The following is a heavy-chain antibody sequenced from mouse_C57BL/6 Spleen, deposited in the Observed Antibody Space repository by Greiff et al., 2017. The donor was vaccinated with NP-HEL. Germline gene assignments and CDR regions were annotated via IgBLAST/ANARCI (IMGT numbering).Heavy chain of an antibody. CDR3: ARNIYYDYYAMDY. V-gene: IGHV2-2*01. CDR1: GFSLTSYG. D-gene: IGHD2-1*01. CDR2: LWSGGST. J-gene: IGHJ4*01. Sequence: QVQLQQSGPGLVQPSQSLSITCTVSGFSLTSYGVHWVRHSPGTGLEWLGVLWSGGSTDYNAAFISRLSISKDNSKSQVFFKMNSLQADDTAIYYCARNIYYDYYAMDYWGQGTSVTVSS.